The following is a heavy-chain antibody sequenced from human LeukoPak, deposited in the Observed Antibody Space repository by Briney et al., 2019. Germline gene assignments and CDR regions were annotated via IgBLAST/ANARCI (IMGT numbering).Heavy chain of an antibody. Sequence: GGSLRLSCAAPGFTFSSYGMHWVRQAPGKGLEWVAVIWYDGSNKYYADSVKGRFTISRDNSKNTLYLQMNSLRAEDTAVYYCAGHSGSYSPFDYWGQGTLVTVSS. D-gene: IGHD1-26*01. J-gene: IGHJ4*02. CDR3: AGHSGSYSPFDY. V-gene: IGHV3-33*01. CDR2: IWYDGSNK. CDR1: GFTFSSYG.